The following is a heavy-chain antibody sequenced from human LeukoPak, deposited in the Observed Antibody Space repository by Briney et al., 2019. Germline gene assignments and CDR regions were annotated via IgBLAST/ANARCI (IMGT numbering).Heavy chain of an antibody. CDR2: ISGNGVGT. CDR1: GFTFSSSA. CDR3: AKDLAWGLDY. Sequence: GGSLRLSCAASGFTFSSSAMSWVRQAPGKGLEWVSAISGNGVGTYYADSVKGRFTISRDNSKNTLYLQMNNLRAEDTAVYYCAKDLAWGLDYWGQGTPVTVSS. J-gene: IGHJ4*02. V-gene: IGHV3-23*01. D-gene: IGHD7-27*01.